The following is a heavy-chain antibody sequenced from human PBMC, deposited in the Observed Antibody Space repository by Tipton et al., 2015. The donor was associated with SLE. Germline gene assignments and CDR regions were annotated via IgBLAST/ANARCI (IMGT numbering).Heavy chain of an antibody. CDR3: ARGLGVVVAVAFDI. V-gene: IGHV4-34*01. D-gene: IGHD2-15*01. J-gene: IGHJ3*02. Sequence: TLSLTCAVYGGSFSGYYWSWIRQPPGKGLEWIGEINHSGNTNYNPSLKSRVTISVDTSKNQFSLKLSSVTAADTAVYYRARGLGVVVAVAFDIWGQGTMVTVSS. CDR1: GGSFSGYY. CDR2: INHSGNT.